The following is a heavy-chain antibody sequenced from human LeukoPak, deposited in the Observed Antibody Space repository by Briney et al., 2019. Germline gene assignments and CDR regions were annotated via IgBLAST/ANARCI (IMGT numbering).Heavy chain of an antibody. CDR3: ARVGGSGIVIIATIYYYCMAV. V-gene: IGHV1-2*02. Sequence: SSVKVSCKAAGYTFTRYYMHWVRQAPRQGLGWMGWINLNSGGTNYAEKFQTRVTMTRATSMSTAYMALSSLSSDDTAVYSWARVGGSGIVIIATIYYYCMAVWGQGTTVTVSS. CDR1: GYTFTRYY. CDR2: INLNSGGT. J-gene: IGHJ6*01. D-gene: IGHD3-10*01.